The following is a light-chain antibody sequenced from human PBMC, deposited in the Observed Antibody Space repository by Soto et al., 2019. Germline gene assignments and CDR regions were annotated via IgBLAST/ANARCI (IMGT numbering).Light chain of an antibody. CDR3: QQLHGYPIT. Sequence: DIQMSQSPSTLSASVGDRVTITCRASQNIGTSLAWYQQTPGKAPKLLISDASTLESGVPSRCGGSGSGTHFTLTISSLQPEDFATYYCQQLHGYPITFGQGTRLEIK. CDR2: DAS. J-gene: IGKJ5*01. V-gene: IGKV1-5*01. CDR1: QNIGTS.